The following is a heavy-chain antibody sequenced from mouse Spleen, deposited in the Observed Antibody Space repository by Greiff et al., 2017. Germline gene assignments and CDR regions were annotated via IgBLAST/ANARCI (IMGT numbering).Heavy chain of an antibody. D-gene: IGHD4-1*01. V-gene: IGHV5-9-3*01. J-gene: IGHJ2*01. CDR2: ISSGGGNT. CDR1: GFTFSSYA. Sequence: EVQRVESGGGLVKLGGSLKLSCAASGFTFSSYAMSWVRQTPEKRLEWVATISSGGGNTYYPDSVKGRFTISRDNAKNTLYLQMSSLKSEDTAMYYCASNWDGYYFDYWGQGTTLTVSS. CDR3: ASNWDGYYFDY.